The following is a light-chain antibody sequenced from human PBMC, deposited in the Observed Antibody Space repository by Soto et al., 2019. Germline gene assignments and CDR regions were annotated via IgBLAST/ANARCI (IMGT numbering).Light chain of an antibody. CDR1: QSISSW. Sequence: DIPMTQSPSTLSASVGDRVTITCRTSQSISSWLAWYQQKPGKAPKLLIYHASSLESGVPSSFSGSGSGTEVTLTISSLQPDDFPPYYCQQYHTSPWTVGKGTKVEIK. V-gene: IGKV1-5*01. CDR2: HAS. CDR3: QQYHTSPWT. J-gene: IGKJ1*01.